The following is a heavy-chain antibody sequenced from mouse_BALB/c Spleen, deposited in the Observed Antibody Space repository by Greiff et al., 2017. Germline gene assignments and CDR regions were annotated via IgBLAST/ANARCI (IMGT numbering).Heavy chain of an antibody. D-gene: IGHD1-1*01. J-gene: IGHJ4*01. CDR3: AGTTVVPMDY. CDR1: GYAFSSYW. V-gene: IGHV1-80*01. CDR2: IYPGDGDT. Sequence: VKLMESGAELVRPGSSVKISCKASGYAFSSYWMNWVKQRPGQGLEWIGQIYPGDGDTNYNGKFKGKATLTADKSSSTAYMQLSSLTSEDSAVYFCAGTTVVPMDYWGQGTSVTVSS.